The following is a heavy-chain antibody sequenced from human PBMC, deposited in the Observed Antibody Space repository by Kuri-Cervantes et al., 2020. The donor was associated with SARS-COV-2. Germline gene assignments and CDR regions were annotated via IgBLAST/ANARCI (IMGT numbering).Heavy chain of an antibody. CDR3: ARSGKGYCSSTSCSMDDAFDI. V-gene: IGHV3-11*04. J-gene: IGHJ3*02. Sequence: GESLKISCAASGFTFSDYYMSWIRQAPGKGLEWVSYISSSGSTIYYADSVKGRFTISRDNAKNSLYLQMNSLRAEDTAVYYCARSGKGYCSSTSCSMDDAFDIWGQRTMVTGSS. D-gene: IGHD2-2*01. CDR1: GFTFSDYY. CDR2: ISSSGSTI.